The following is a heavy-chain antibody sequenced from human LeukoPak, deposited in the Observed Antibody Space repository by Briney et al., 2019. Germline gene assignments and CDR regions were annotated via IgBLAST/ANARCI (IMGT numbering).Heavy chain of an antibody. J-gene: IGHJ3*01. Sequence: GRSLRLSCAASGFTFSSYGVHWVRQAPGKGLEWVAVISYDGSNKYYADSVKGRFTISRDNSKNTLYLQMNSLRAEDTAVYYCARGYRIVDLFCALLWGQGTMVTVSS. CDR3: ARGYRIVDLFCALL. CDR2: ISYDGSNK. CDR1: GFTFSSYG. V-gene: IGHV3-30*03. D-gene: IGHD1-26*01.